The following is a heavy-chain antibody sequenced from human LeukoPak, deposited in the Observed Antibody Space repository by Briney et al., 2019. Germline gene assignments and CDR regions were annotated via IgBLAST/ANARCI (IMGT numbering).Heavy chain of an antibody. CDR3: AKDSAWIQFND. CDR2: ISPSGDIT. CDR1: GGSFSGYY. Sequence: PSETLSLTCAVYGGSFSGYYWSWIRQPPGKGLEWVSGISPSGDITYYADSVKGRFTISRDNSKNTVFLQMNSLRAEDTAIYHCAKDSAWIQFNDWGQGTLVTVSS. V-gene: IGHV3-23*01. D-gene: IGHD5-18*01. J-gene: IGHJ4*02.